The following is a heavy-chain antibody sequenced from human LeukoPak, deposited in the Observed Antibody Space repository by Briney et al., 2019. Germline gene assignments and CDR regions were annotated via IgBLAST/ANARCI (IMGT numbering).Heavy chain of an antibody. Sequence: SETLSLTCAVYGGSFSGYYWSWIRQPPGKGLEWIGSIYYRGSTYYNPSLKSRVTISVDTSKNQFSLKLSSVTAADTAVYYCARVGVYDSSRRQFDYWGQGTLVTVSS. CDR2: IYYRGST. CDR3: ARVGVYDSSRRQFDY. V-gene: IGHV4-34*01. D-gene: IGHD3-22*01. J-gene: IGHJ4*02. CDR1: GGSFSGYY.